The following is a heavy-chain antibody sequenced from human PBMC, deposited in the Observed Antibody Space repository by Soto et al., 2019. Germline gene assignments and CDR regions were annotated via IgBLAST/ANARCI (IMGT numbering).Heavy chain of an antibody. D-gene: IGHD6-6*01. CDR3: ARGRSMAARRGNYYYYMDV. CDR1: GYTFTSYD. V-gene: IGHV1-8*01. J-gene: IGHJ6*03. Sequence: GASVKVSCKASGYTFTSYDINWVRQATGQGLEWMGWMNPNSGNTGYAQKFQGRVTMTRNTSISTAYMELSSLRSEDTAVYYCARGRSMAARRGNYYYYMDVWGKGTTVTV. CDR2: MNPNSGNT.